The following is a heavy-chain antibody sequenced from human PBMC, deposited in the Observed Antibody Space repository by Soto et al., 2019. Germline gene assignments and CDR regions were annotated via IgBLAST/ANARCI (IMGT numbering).Heavy chain of an antibody. D-gene: IGHD6-19*01. Sequence: EVQLVESGGGLVQPGGSLRLSCAASGFTFSSYWMHWVRQAPGKGLVWVSRINSDGSSTSYADSVKDRFTISRDNAKNTLYLQMNSLRAEDTAVYYCARVRGSGWYLPDDYWGQRTLVTVSS. CDR3: ARVRGSGWYLPDDY. V-gene: IGHV3-74*01. CDR1: GFTFSSYW. J-gene: IGHJ4*02. CDR2: INSDGSST.